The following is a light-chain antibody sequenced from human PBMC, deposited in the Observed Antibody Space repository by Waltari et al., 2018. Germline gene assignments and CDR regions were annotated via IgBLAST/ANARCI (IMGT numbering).Light chain of an antibody. CDR2: NNV. CDR3: QSYDSSLSGSV. CDR1: SSNIGAGYA. Sequence: QSVLTQPPSVSGAPGQEVTISCTGSSSNIGAGYAVHWYQQLPETAPKLLIYNNVVRPSGVPDRFSASKADTSASLAITGRQADDEAHYYCQSYDSSLSGSVFGGGTKLTVL. V-gene: IGLV1-40*01. J-gene: IGLJ3*02.